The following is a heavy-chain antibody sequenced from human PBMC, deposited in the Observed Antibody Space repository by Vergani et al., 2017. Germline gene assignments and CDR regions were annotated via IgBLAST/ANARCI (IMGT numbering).Heavy chain of an antibody. CDR3: ASSRQLVRGWKSHYYYMDV. J-gene: IGHJ6*03. D-gene: IGHD6-13*01. CDR2: ISSSSSYI. V-gene: IGHV3-21*01. CDR1: GFTFSSYS. Sequence: EVQLVESGGGLVKPGGSLRLSCAASGFTFSSYSMNWVRQAPGKGLGWVSSISSSSSYIYYADSVKGRFTISRDNAKNSLYLQMNSLRAEDTAVYYCASSRQLVRGWKSHYYYMDVWGKGTTVTVSS.